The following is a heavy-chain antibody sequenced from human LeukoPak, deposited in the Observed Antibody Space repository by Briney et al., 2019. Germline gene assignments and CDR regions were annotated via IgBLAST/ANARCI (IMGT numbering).Heavy chain of an antibody. J-gene: IGHJ1*01. CDR2: IYYSGST. Sequence: SETLSLTCTVSGGSISSYYWSWIRQPPGKGLEWIGYIYYSGSTNYNPSLKSRVTISVDTSKNQFSLKLSSVTAADTAVYYCATDLCGAGYFQHWGQGTLVTVSS. CDR3: ATDLCGAGYFQH. CDR1: GGSISSYY. V-gene: IGHV4-59*01. D-gene: IGHD2/OR15-2a*01.